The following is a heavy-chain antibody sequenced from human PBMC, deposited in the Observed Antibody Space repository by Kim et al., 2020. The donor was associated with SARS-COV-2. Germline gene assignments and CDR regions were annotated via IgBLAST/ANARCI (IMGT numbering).Heavy chain of an antibody. CDR1: GFTFSSYG. J-gene: IGHJ6*02. V-gene: IGHV3-33*01. D-gene: IGHD6-19*01. Sequence: GGSLRLSCAASGFTFSSYGMHWVRQAPGKGLEWVAVIWYDGSNKYYADSVKGRFTISRDNSKNTLYLQMNSLRAEDTAVYYCAILAVAGTGVNYYYGMDVWGQGTTVTVSS. CDR2: IWYDGSNK. CDR3: AILAVAGTGVNYYYGMDV.